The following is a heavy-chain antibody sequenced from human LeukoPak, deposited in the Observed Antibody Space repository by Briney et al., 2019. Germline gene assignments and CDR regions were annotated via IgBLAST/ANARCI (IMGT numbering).Heavy chain of an antibody. CDR2: IYYSGST. J-gene: IGHJ5*02. CDR1: GGSISSYY. V-gene: IGHV4-59*01. D-gene: IGHD3-22*01. CDR3: ARAPYYYDSSGWFDP. Sequence: SETLSLTCTVSGGSISSYYWSWIRQPPGKGLEWIGYIYYSGSTNYNPSLKSRVTISVDTSKNQFSLKLSSVTAADTAVYYCARAPYYYDSSGWFDPWGQGTLVTVSS.